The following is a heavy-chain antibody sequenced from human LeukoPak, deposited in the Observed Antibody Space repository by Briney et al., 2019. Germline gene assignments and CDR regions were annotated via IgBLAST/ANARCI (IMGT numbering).Heavy chain of an antibody. CDR3: ARSVVAGSGNFDY. D-gene: IGHD6-19*01. V-gene: IGHV1-2*02. J-gene: IGHJ4*02. Sequence: ASVKVSRKASGYTFTGYYMHWVRQAPGQGLEWMGWINPNSGGTKTAQTFQGRVTMTRDTSISTAYMELSRLRSDDTAVYFCARSVVAGSGNFDYWGQGTLVTVSS. CDR1: GYTFTGYY. CDR2: INPNSGGT.